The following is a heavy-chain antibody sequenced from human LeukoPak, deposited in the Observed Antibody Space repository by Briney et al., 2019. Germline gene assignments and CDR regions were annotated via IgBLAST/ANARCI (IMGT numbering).Heavy chain of an antibody. J-gene: IGHJ3*02. CDR2: ISSSSSYI. V-gene: IGHV3-21*01. CDR1: GFTFSSYS. Sequence: PGGSLRLSCAASGFTFSSYSMNWVRQAPGKGLEWVSSISSSSSYIYYADSVEGRFTISRDNAKNSLYLQMNSLRAEDTAVYYCARDYDFWSGHSEGAFDIWGQGTMVTVSS. D-gene: IGHD3-3*01. CDR3: ARDYDFWSGHSEGAFDI.